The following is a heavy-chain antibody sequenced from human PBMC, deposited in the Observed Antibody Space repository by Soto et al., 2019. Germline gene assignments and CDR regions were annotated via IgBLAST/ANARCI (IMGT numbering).Heavy chain of an antibody. J-gene: IGHJ4*02. D-gene: IGHD1-1*01. V-gene: IGHV3-23*01. Sequence: GGSLRLSCAASGFAFTSYAMTWVRQAPGKGLEWVSRISGGGTGTYYADSVKGRFTISRDNSKNTLFLQMNNLRADDTAIYYCANIGLTTGSPLQWGQGTLVTVSS. CDR3: ANIGLTTGSPLQ. CDR1: GFAFTSYA. CDR2: ISGGGTGT.